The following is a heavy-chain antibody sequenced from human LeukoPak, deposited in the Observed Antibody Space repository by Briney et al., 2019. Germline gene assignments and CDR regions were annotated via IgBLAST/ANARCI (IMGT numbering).Heavy chain of an antibody. CDR1: GASINSDTYY. CDR2: INHSGST. V-gene: IGHV4-39*01. D-gene: IGHD3-22*01. Sequence: SETLSLTCTVSGASINSDTYYWSWIRQPPGKGLEWIGEINHSGSTYYDPSLKSRVTISVDTSKNQFSLKLSSVTAADTAVYYCARQRDDSSGLHPLGWGQGTLGTVSS. J-gene: IGHJ4*02. CDR3: ARQRDDSSGLHPLG.